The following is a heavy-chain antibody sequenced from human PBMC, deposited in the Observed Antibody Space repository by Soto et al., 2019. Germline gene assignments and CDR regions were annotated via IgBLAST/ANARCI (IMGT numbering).Heavy chain of an antibody. D-gene: IGHD2-8*01. V-gene: IGHV4-38-2*01. CDR3: ARIIYCTNGVCSPLYAMDV. CDR2: FFHGGAT. Sequence: PSETPSPTLAVSGFSLSSCLYWGWLRPPPGKGVGWVGSFFHGGATYYNPPLNSRVTLSIDMTNNHVSLILNSVTAADTSVYYCARIIYCTNGVCSPLYAMDVWGQGTTVTVSS. CDR1: GFSLSSCLY. J-gene: IGHJ6*02.